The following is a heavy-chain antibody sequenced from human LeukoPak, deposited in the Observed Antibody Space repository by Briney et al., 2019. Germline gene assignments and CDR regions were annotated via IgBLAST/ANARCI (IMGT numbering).Heavy chain of an antibody. J-gene: IGHJ6*03. D-gene: IGHD3-10*01. Sequence: GGSLRLSCAASGFTFSNSGMHWVRQAPGKGLEWVAFIRYDGNKKSYGDSVKGRFTISRDNSKNTLYLQMRSLRTEDTAVYYCAKGGSSYYYYYYMDVWGKGTTVTISS. V-gene: IGHV3-30*02. CDR2: IRYDGNKK. CDR3: AKGGSSYYYYYYMDV. CDR1: GFTFSNSG.